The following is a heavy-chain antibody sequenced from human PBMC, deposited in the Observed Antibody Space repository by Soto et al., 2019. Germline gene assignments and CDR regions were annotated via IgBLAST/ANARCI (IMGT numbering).Heavy chain of an antibody. CDR1: GYTFTSNC. Sequence: QVQLVQSGAEVRKPGASVKVACKASGYTFTSNCVHWVRQAPGQGLEWMGVINPSGGRTSYAQKVQGRITLTTDTSASTVDMDLSSLRSEDTAMYYCSRDLGGGWLRYTFDHWGQGSLVTVSS. CDR3: SRDLGGGWLRYTFDH. J-gene: IGHJ4*02. V-gene: IGHV1-46*01. CDR2: INPSGGRT. D-gene: IGHD5-12*01.